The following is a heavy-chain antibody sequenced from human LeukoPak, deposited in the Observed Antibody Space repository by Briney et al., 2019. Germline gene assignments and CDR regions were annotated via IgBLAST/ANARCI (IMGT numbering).Heavy chain of an antibody. D-gene: IGHD3-10*01. V-gene: IGHV1-18*01. CDR2: ISAYNGNT. Sequence: ASVKVSCKASGYTFTSYGISWVRQAPGQGLEWMGWISAYNGNTNYAQKLQGRVTMTTDTSTSTAYMELRSLRSDDTAVYYCARDLPLVRGDTPDAIDPWGQGTLVTVSS. CDR1: GYTFTSYG. CDR3: ARDLPLVRGDTPDAIDP. J-gene: IGHJ5*02.